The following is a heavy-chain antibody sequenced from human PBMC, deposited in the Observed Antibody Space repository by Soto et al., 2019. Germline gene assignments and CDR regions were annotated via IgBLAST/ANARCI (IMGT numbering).Heavy chain of an antibody. V-gene: IGHV3-7*05. CDR1: GFTFSSYW. CDR2: IKQDGSEK. CDR3: ARLRYYYDRSGYYRRAYYFDY. J-gene: IGHJ4*02. D-gene: IGHD3-22*01. Sequence: EVQLVESGGGLVQPGGSLSLSCAASGFTFSSYWMSWVRQAPGKGLEWVANIKQDGSEKYYVDSVKGRFTISRDNAKNSLYLQMNSLRAEDTAVYYCARLRYYYDRSGYYRRAYYFDYWGQGTLVTVSS.